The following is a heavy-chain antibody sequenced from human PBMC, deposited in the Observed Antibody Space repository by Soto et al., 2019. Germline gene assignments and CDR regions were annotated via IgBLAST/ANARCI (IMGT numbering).Heavy chain of an antibody. CDR2: IGISGDT. D-gene: IGHD2-15*01. Sequence: PGGSLRLSCGGSGFTFSKFDMHWVRQPTGKGLEWVSTIGISGDTYYAVSVKGRFTISRDNAKNSLSLQMNSLRAGDTALYFCARGQEVGAHFFDSWVQGTQVTVSS. V-gene: IGHV3-13*04. CDR1: GFTFSKFD. J-gene: IGHJ4*02. CDR3: ARGQEVGAHFFDS.